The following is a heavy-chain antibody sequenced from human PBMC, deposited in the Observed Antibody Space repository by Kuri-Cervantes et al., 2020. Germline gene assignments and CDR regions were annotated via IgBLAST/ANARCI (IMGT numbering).Heavy chain of an antibody. V-gene: IGHV4-4*07. CDR1: GGSISSYY. Sequence: SETLSLTCTVSGGSISSYYWSWIRQPAGKGLEWIGRIYTSGSTNYNPSLKSRVTISVDKSKNQFSLKLSSVAAADTAVYYCAGSLRSFDDYYYMDVWGQGTTVTVSS. CDR3: AGSLRSFDDYYYMDV. J-gene: IGHJ6*03. D-gene: IGHD3-9*01. CDR2: IYTSGST.